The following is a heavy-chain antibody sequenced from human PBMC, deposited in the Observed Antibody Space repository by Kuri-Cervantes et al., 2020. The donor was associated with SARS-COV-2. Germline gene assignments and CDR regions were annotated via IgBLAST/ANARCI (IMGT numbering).Heavy chain of an antibody. CDR3: ARRSLSFWGSYRSHFDY. D-gene: IGHD3-16*02. V-gene: IGHV4-39*07. CDR1: GGSISSSSCY. J-gene: IGHJ4*02. CDR2: IYYSGST. Sequence: SETLSLTCTVSGGSISSSSCYWGWIRQPPGKGLEWIGSIYYSGSTYYNPSLKSRVTISVDTSKNQFSLKLSSVAAADTAVYYCARRSLSFWGSYRSHFDYWGQGTLVTVSS.